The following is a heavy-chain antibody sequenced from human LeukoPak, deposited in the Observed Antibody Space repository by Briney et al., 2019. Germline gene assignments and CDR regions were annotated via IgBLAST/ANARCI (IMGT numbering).Heavy chain of an antibody. V-gene: IGHV1-46*01. CDR2: INPSGGST. Sequence: ASVKVSCKASGYTFTTDYIHWVRQAPGQGLEWMGIINPSGGSTTYAQKFQGRVIMTGDTSTSTVYMELRSLRSEDTAVYYCATCSFGELCRFDPWGQGTLVTVSS. CDR3: ATCSFGELCRFDP. J-gene: IGHJ5*02. D-gene: IGHD3-10*01. CDR1: GYTFTTDY.